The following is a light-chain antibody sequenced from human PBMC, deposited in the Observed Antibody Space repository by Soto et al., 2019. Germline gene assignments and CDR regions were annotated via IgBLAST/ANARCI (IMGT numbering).Light chain of an antibody. V-gene: IGKV3-20*01. Sequence: EIVLTQSPGTLSLSPGERATLSCRASQSVSSSYLAWYQQQPGQAPRLLIYGASSRATGIPDMFSGSGSGTDFTLTISRLEPEDFAVYYCQQYGSSPRTFGGGTKVEIK. J-gene: IGKJ4*01. CDR3: QQYGSSPRT. CDR2: GAS. CDR1: QSVSSSY.